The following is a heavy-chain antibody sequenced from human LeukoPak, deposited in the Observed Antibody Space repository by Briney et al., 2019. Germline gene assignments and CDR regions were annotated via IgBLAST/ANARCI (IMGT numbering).Heavy chain of an antibody. J-gene: IGHJ5*02. D-gene: IGHD3-3*01. CDR1: GGTLDNFA. CDR3: ARGQRFFSWFDP. V-gene: IGHV1-69*05. Sequence: ASVKVSCKTSGGTLDNFAISWVRQAPGHGLEWVGGIIPLFGTPDYPQKFQARVTVTTDESTGTAYMEMSSLRSEDTAVYYCARGQRFFSWFDPWGQGTLVTVSS. CDR2: IIPLFGTP.